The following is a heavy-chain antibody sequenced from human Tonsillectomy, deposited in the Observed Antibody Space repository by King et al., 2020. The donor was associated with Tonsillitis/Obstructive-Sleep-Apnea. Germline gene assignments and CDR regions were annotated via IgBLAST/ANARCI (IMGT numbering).Heavy chain of an antibody. CDR2: ISGDGGST. Sequence: EQLVQSGGGVVQPGGSLRLSCAASGFTFDDYAMHWVRQAPGKGLEWVSLISGDGGSTYYADSVKGRFTISRDNSKNSLYLQMNSLRTEDTALYYCAEDYYDFWSGPIYYYYMDVWGKGTTVTVSS. CDR1: GFTFDDYA. D-gene: IGHD3-3*01. CDR3: AEDYYDFWSGPIYYYYMDV. V-gene: IGHV3-43*02. J-gene: IGHJ6*03.